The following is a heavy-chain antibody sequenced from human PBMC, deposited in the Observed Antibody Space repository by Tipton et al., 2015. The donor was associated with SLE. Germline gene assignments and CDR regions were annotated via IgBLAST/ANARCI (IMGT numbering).Heavy chain of an antibody. Sequence: TLSLTCTVSGGSISSSSYYWGWIRQPPGKGLEWIGSIYYSGSTYYNPSLKSRLTISVDTSKNQFSLKLSSVTAADTAVYYCARSILGPNDAFDIWGQGTMVTVSS. V-gene: IGHV4-39*07. CDR1: GGSISSSSYY. CDR2: IYYSGST. CDR3: ARSILGPNDAFDI. D-gene: IGHD7-27*01. J-gene: IGHJ3*02.